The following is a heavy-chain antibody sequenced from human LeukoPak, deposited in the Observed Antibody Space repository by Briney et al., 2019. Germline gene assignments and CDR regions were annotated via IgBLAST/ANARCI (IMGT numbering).Heavy chain of an antibody. V-gene: IGHV4-39*07. CDR3: ARDPSLEQYGSGSYYGATWFDP. D-gene: IGHD3-10*01. J-gene: IGHJ5*02. CDR2: IYYSGTT. Sequence: PSETLSLTCTVSGGSISSSSYYWGWIRQPPGKGLEWIGSIYYSGTTFYNPSLKSRVTISVDKSKNQFSLKLSSVTAADTAVYYCARDPSLEQYGSGSYYGATWFDPWGQGTLVTVSS. CDR1: GGSISSSSYY.